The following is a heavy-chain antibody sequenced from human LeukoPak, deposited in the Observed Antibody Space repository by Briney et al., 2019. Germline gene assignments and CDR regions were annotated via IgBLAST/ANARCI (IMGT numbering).Heavy chain of an antibody. Sequence: SETLSLTCTVSGGSISSYYWSWLRQPPGKGLEWIGYIYYSGSTNYNPSLKSRVTISVDTSKNQFSLKLSSVTAADTAVYYCAREYYFDSTGYLYWGQGILVTVSS. J-gene: IGHJ4*02. CDR3: AREYYFDSTGYLY. D-gene: IGHD3-22*01. V-gene: IGHV4-59*01. CDR2: IYYSGST. CDR1: GGSISSYY.